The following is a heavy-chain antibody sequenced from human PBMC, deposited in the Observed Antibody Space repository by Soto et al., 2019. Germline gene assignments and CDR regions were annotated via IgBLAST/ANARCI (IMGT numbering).Heavy chain of an antibody. CDR2: IIPIFGTA. CDR1: GGTFSSYA. D-gene: IGHD3-22*01. V-gene: IGHV1-69*13. Sequence: SVKVSCKAAGGTFSSYAISWVRQAPGQGLEWMGGIIPIFGTANYAQKFQGRVTITADESTSTAYMELSSLRSEDTAMYYCARDGTLYDSSAYYYLYWGQGTLVTVSS. J-gene: IGHJ4*02. CDR3: ARDGTLYDSSAYYYLY.